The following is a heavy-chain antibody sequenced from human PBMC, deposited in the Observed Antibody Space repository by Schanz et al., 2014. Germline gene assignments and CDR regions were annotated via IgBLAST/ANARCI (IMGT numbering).Heavy chain of an antibody. Sequence: QVQLVQSGAEVKKPGASVKVSCKSSGYTFTDYHIHWVRQAPGQGLEYMGRINPNSGGTNYAQRFQGRVTLTRDTSISTVYMELSRLRSDDTAVYYCARERASSIADHWGQGTLLAVSS. V-gene: IGHV1-2*06. J-gene: IGHJ4*02. CDR1: GYTFTDYH. D-gene: IGHD6-6*01. CDR3: ARERASSIADH. CDR2: INPNSGGT.